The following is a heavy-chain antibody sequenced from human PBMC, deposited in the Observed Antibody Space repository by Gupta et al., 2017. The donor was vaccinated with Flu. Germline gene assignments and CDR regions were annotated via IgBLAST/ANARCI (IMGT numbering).Heavy chain of an antibody. D-gene: IGHD3-16*02. V-gene: IGHV2-26*01. J-gene: IGHJ4*02. CDR3: ARHRITFGGVIVPFDY. CDR1: GFSLSNARMG. Sequence: QVTLKASGPVLVKPTETLTLTCTVSGFSLSNARMGVSWIRQPPGKALEWLAHIFSNDGKSYSTSLKSRLTISKDTSKSQVVLTMTNMDPVDTATYYCARHRITFGGVIVPFDYWGQGTLVTVSS. CDR2: IFSNDGK.